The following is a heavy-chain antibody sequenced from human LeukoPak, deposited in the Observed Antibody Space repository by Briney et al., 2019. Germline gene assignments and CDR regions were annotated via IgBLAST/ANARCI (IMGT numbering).Heavy chain of an antibody. J-gene: IGHJ4*02. Sequence: GGSLRLSCAASGFTFADHAMHWVRQAPGKGLEWVPIISGDGGSTYYADSVKGRFTISRDNSKDSLYLQMNSLRTEDTAFYYCAKDRYCFSTSCYAPFDHWGQGTLVTVSS. V-gene: IGHV3-43*02. D-gene: IGHD2-2*01. CDR1: GFTFADHA. CDR2: ISGDGGST. CDR3: AKDRYCFSTSCYAPFDH.